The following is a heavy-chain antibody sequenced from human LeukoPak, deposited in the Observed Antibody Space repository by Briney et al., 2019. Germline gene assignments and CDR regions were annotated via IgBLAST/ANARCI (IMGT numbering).Heavy chain of an antibody. CDR3: ARGDSSGYYYPY. Sequence: GGSLRLSCAASGFTFSSYSMNWVRQAPGKGLEWVSSISSSSSYIYYADSVKGRFTISRDNAKNSLYLQMNSLRAEDTAVYYCARGDSSGYYYPYWGQGTLVTVSS. V-gene: IGHV3-21*01. CDR1: GFTFSSYS. D-gene: IGHD3-22*01. J-gene: IGHJ4*02. CDR2: ISSSSSYI.